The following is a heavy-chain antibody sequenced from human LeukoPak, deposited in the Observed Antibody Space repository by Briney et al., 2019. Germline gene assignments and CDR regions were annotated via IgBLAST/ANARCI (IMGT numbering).Heavy chain of an antibody. D-gene: IGHD3-10*01. Sequence: SETLSLTCTVSGGSISSYFWSWIRQPAGKGLEWIGRIYTSGSTDYNPSLKSRVTMSVDTSKNQFSLTLTSVTAADTAVYYCATDGDYYDSGTYSGHWGQGTLVTVSS. J-gene: IGHJ4*02. V-gene: IGHV4-4*07. CDR3: ATDGDYYDSGTYSGH. CDR1: GGSISSYF. CDR2: IYTSGST.